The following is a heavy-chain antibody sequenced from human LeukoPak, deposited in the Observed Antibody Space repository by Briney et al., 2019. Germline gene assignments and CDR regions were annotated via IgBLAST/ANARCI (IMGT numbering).Heavy chain of an antibody. J-gene: IGHJ3*02. Sequence: GGSLRLSCAASGFTFSSYWMSWVRQAPGKGLEWVANIKQDGSEKYYVDSVKGRFTISRDNSKNTLYLQMNSLRAEDTAVYYCAKVVTVTMRGVFDIWGQGTMVTVSS. CDR1: GFTFSSYW. CDR3: AKVVTVTMRGVFDI. CDR2: IKQDGSEK. V-gene: IGHV3-7*03. D-gene: IGHD4-17*01.